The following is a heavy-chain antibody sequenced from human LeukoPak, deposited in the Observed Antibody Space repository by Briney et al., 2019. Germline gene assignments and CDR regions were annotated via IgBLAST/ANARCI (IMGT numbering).Heavy chain of an antibody. CDR3: STVRYCTRTSCPKGIDWFAP. J-gene: IGHJ5*02. CDR1: GFTFSKAW. V-gene: IGHV3-15*01. Sequence: GGSLTLSCAASGFTFSKAWMSWVRQAPGKGLEWVGRIKSKIDGETTDYAAPVKGRLTISRDDSKNTLYLQMNSLKIEDTAVYYCSTVRYCTRTSCPKGIDWFAPWGQGTLVTVSS. D-gene: IGHD2-2*01. CDR2: IKSKIDGETT.